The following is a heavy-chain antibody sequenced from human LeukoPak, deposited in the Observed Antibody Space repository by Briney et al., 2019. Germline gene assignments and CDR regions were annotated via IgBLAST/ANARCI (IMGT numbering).Heavy chain of an antibody. V-gene: IGHV4-59*11. J-gene: IGHJ4*02. D-gene: IGHD3-10*01. CDR2: IYYTGSS. Sequence: SETLSLTCTVSGGSISTHYWSWIRQPPGKRLEWIGYIYYTGSSNYNPSLESRVSMAVATSKNQFSLKLSPVTAADTAVYFCARSGVSGGPLDYWGQGTLVTVSS. CDR1: GGSISTHY. CDR3: ARSGVSGGPLDY.